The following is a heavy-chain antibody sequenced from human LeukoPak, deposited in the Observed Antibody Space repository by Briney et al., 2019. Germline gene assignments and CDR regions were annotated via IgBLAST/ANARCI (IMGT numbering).Heavy chain of an antibody. D-gene: IGHD3-22*01. CDR1: GFTVSSNY. J-gene: IGHJ4*02. V-gene: IGHV3-20*04. Sequence: GGSLRLSCAASGFTVSSNYMSWVRQAPGKGLEWVSRISGNGGSTGYADSVKGRFTISRDNAKNSLFLQMNSLRAEDTALYYCARRLYYYDSRGYQYYFDYWGQGTLVTVSS. CDR3: ARRLYYYDSRGYQYYFDY. CDR2: ISGNGGST.